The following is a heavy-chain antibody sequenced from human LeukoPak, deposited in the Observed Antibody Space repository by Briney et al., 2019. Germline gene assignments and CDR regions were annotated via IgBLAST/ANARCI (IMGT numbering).Heavy chain of an antibody. Sequence: GGSLRLSCAGSGFIFNNYAMHWVRQPPGKGLEWVSGISWNSGSIDYADSVKGRFTISRDNAKNSLYLQMDSLRVEDTAVFYCARGPPEAYCGGDCYWYLDYWGQGTLVTVSS. CDR1: GFIFNNYA. CDR3: ARGPPEAYCGGDCYWYLDY. J-gene: IGHJ4*02. CDR2: ISWNSGSI. V-gene: IGHV3-9*01. D-gene: IGHD2-21*02.